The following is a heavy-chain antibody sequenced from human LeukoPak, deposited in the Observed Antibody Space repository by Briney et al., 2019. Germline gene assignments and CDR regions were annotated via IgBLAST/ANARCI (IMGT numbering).Heavy chain of an antibody. CDR1: GFTLTFYS. V-gene: IGHV3-21*01. J-gene: IGHJ4*02. CDR3: VRPSIDDYGDCGY. D-gene: IGHD4-17*01. Sequence: GGSLRLSCAASGFTLTFYSMNWVRQAPGKGLEWNSSISSLVRSYKYYADSVTGRFTICRDDAKNSLYLQMNSLRADDTAVYYCVRPSIDDYGDCGYWGQGTLVTVSS. CDR2: ISSLVRSYK.